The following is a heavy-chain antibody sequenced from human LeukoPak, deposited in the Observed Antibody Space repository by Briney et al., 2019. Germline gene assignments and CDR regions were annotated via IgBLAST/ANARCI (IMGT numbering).Heavy chain of an antibody. CDR3: AKEGGFGVAPR. V-gene: IGHV3-48*01. Sequence: GGSLRLSCAASGFTFSSYSMNWVRQAPGKGLEWVSYISSSSSTIYYADSVKGRFTISRDNAKNSLYLQMNSLRAEDTAVYYCAKEGGFGVAPRWGQGTLVTVSS. CDR2: ISSSSSTI. CDR1: GFTFSSYS. D-gene: IGHD3-3*01. J-gene: IGHJ4*02.